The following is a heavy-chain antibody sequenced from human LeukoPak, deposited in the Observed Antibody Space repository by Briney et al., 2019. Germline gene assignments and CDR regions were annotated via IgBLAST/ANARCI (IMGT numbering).Heavy chain of an antibody. J-gene: IGHJ4*02. V-gene: IGHV1-69*13. D-gene: IGHD1-26*01. CDR2: IIPIFGTA. CDR3: AREEAEFKAKWELPE. Sequence: SVKVSCKASGGTFSSYAISWVRQAPGQGLEWMGGIIPIFGTANYAQKFQGRVTITADESTSTAYMELSSPRSEDTAVYYCAREEAEFKAKWELPEWGQGTLVTVSS. CDR1: GGTFSSYA.